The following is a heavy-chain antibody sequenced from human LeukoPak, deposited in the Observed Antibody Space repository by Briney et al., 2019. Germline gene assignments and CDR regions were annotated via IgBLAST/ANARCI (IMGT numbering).Heavy chain of an antibody. D-gene: IGHD4-23*01. Sequence: SETLPLTYTVSGYSIRTSHYWGWIRQSPGKGLEWIGNIYRSGTTYYNPSLKSRVTISMDTSKNQFSLKLSSVTAADTAVYYCARGDPLDGGNSGPFDYWGQGTLVTVSS. CDR1: GYSIRTSHY. V-gene: IGHV4-38-2*02. J-gene: IGHJ4*02. CDR3: ARGDPLDGGNSGPFDY. CDR2: IYRSGTT.